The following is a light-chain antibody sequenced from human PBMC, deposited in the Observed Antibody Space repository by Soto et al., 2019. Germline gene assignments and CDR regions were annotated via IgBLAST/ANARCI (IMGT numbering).Light chain of an antibody. CDR2: NAF. Sequence: EIVFTQAPATLSFASGGRAPLPRRASQSVNIYLAWYQQKPGQAPRLLINNAFNRATGIPARFSGSGSGTDFTLTISSLEPEDFAVYYCQQRNNWPSTTFGPRTKVDIK. J-gene: IGKJ3*01. V-gene: IGKV3-11*01. CDR3: QQRNNWPSTT. CDR1: QSVNIY.